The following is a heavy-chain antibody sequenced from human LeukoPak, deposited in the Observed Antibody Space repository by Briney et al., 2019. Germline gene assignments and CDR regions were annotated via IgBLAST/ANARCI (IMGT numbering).Heavy chain of an antibody. CDR1: GFTFSSYE. CDR3: ARRKEVQTTFDC. Sequence: GGSLRLSCAASGFTFSSYEMNWVRQAPGKGLEWVTNIQEDGSATYYVDSVKGRFTISRDNAKNSLDLQMNSLRAEDTAVYFCARRKEVQTTFDCWGQGTLVTVSS. V-gene: IGHV3-7*01. D-gene: IGHD1-14*01. CDR2: IQEDGSAT. J-gene: IGHJ4*02.